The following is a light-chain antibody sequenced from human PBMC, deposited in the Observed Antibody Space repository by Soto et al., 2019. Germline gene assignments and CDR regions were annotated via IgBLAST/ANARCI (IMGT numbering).Light chain of an antibody. CDR3: QSYDSSLSGYV. V-gene: IGLV1-40*01. J-gene: IGLJ1*01. CDR2: GNN. CDR1: SSNIGAGYD. Sequence: QSARTQPPSVSGAPGQRVTISCTGSSSNIGAGYDVHWYKQLPGTAPKLLIYGNNNRPSGVPDRFSGSKSGTSASLAITGLQAEDEADYYCQSYDSSLSGYVFGTGTKVTVL.